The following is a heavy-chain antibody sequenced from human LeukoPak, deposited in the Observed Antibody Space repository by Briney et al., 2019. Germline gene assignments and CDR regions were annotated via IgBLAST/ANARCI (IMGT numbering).Heavy chain of an antibody. J-gene: IGHJ3*02. CDR3: ARDRSSSWYAFGI. Sequence: ASVKVSCKASGYTFTGYYMHWVRHAPGQGLELMGWINPNSGGTNYAQKFQGRVTMTRDTSISTAYMKLSRLRSDDTAVYYCARDRSSSWYAFGIWGQGTMVTVSS. V-gene: IGHV1-2*02. CDR1: GYTFTGYY. D-gene: IGHD6-13*01. CDR2: INPNSGGT.